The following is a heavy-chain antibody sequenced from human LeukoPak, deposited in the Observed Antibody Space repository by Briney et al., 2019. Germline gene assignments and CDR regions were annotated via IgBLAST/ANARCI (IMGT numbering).Heavy chain of an antibody. J-gene: IGHJ3*02. CDR1: GGIFSSYA. V-gene: IGHV1-69*13. D-gene: IGHD4-17*01. Sequence: SVKVSCKASGGIFSSYAISWVRQAPGQGLEWMGGIIPIFGTTNYAHKLQVRVTITADESTSTAYMELSSLRSEDTAMYYCARRTVGDYLAFDIWGQGTMVTVSS. CDR3: ARRTVGDYLAFDI. CDR2: IIPIFGTT.